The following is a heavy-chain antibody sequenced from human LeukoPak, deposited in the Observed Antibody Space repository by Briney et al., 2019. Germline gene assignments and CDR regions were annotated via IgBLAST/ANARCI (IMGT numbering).Heavy chain of an antibody. CDR1: GFTFDDYG. V-gene: IGHV3-21*04. CDR2: ITSSSTYT. J-gene: IGHJ4*02. CDR3: AKLVDSSGYSNDY. Sequence: GGSLRLSCAASGFTFDDYGMSWVRQAPGKGLEWVSSITSSSTYTFYADSVKGRFTISRDNVKNLLYLQMNSLRAEDTAVYYCAKLVDSSGYSNDYWGQGTLVTVSS. D-gene: IGHD3-22*01.